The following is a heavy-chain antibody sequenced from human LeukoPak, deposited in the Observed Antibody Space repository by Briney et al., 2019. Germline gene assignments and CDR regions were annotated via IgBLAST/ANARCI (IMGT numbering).Heavy chain of an antibody. D-gene: IGHD5-24*01. CDR3: VRDGYNLYYFDC. J-gene: IGHJ4*02. Sequence: SQTLSLTRAISGDSVSSISAAWNWIRQSPSRGLEWLGKTYYRSKWYHDYAVSVKSRITINPDTSKNQFSLQLNSVTPEDTAVYYCVRDGYNLYYFDCWGQGTLVTVSS. V-gene: IGHV6-1*01. CDR2: TYYRSKWYH. CDR1: GDSVSSISAA.